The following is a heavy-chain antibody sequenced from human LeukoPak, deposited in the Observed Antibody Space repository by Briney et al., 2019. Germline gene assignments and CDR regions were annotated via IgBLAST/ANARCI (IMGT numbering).Heavy chain of an antibody. J-gene: IGHJ4*02. Sequence: PGGSLRLSCAASGFTFSSYSMIWVRQAPGKGLEWVSYISSSSSTIYYADSVKGRFTISRDNAKNSLYLQMNSLRAEDMALYYCAKGYCSSTSCYFLFDYWGQGTLVTVSS. D-gene: IGHD2-2*01. CDR1: GFTFSSYS. CDR2: ISSSSSTI. CDR3: AKGYCSSTSCYFLFDY. V-gene: IGHV3-48*04.